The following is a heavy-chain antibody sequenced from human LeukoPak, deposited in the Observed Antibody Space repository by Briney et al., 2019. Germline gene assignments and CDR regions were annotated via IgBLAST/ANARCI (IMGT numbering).Heavy chain of an antibody. D-gene: IGHD6-19*01. Sequence: PSETLSLTCAVYGGSFSGYYWSWIRQPPGKGLEWIGEINHSGSTNYNPSLKSRVTISVDTSKNQFSLKLSSVTAADTAVCYCARGVAVAARFDPWGQGTLVTLSS. V-gene: IGHV4-34*01. CDR1: GGSFSGYY. J-gene: IGHJ5*02. CDR3: ARGVAVAARFDP. CDR2: INHSGST.